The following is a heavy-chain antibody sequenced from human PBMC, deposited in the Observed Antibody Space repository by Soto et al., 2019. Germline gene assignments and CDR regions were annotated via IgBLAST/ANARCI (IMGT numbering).Heavy chain of an antibody. Sequence: QVQLVQSGAEVKKPGSSVKVSCKASGGTFSSYAISWVRQAPGQGLEWMGGIIPIFGTANYAQKFQGRVTITAXXSXSXXYMELSSLRSEDTAVYYCARSTVVDTAMVLPPDDYWGQGTLVTVSS. V-gene: IGHV1-69*12. CDR1: GGTFSSYA. J-gene: IGHJ4*02. D-gene: IGHD5-18*01. CDR3: ARSTVVDTAMVLPPDDY. CDR2: IIPIFGTA.